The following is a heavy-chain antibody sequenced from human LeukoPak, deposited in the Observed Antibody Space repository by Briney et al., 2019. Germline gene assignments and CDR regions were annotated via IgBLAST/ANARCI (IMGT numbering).Heavy chain of an antibody. CDR1: GGSISSYY. D-gene: IGHD2-15*01. J-gene: IGHJ4*02. CDR2: IYYSGST. V-gene: IGHV4-59*01. CDR3: ASVVAGGSCYS. Sequence: SETLSLTCTVSGGSISSYYWSWIRQPPGKGLEWIGYIYYSGSTNYNPSLKSRVTISVDTSKNQFSLKLSSVTAADTAVYYCASVVAGGSCYSWGQGTLVTVSS.